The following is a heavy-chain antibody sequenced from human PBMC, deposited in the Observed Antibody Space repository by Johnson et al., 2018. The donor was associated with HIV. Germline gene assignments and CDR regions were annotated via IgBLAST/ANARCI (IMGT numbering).Heavy chain of an antibody. J-gene: IGHJ3*02. CDR2: IRYDGSNK. D-gene: IGHD3-22*01. CDR3: ARGFVRISMILVADAFDM. CDR1: GFTFSSYG. V-gene: IGHV3-30*02. Sequence: QMQLVESGGGVVQPGGSLRLSCAASGFTFSSYGMHWVRQAPGKGLEWVAFIRYDGSNKYYADSVKGRFTISRDNSKNTLYLQMNSLRAEDTALYYCARGFVRISMILVADAFDMWGQGTMVTVSS.